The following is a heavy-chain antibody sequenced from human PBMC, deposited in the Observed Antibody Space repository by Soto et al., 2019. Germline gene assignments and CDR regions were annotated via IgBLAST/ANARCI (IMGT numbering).Heavy chain of an antibody. Sequence: PGESLKISCKGSGYSFTSYWIGWVRQMPGKGLEWMGIIYPGDSDTRYSPSFQGQVTISADKSISTAYLQWSSLKASDTAMYYCVVRPSRSGEYLPLAYWGKGTLGTVSS. J-gene: IGHJ4*02. CDR2: IYPGDSDT. CDR3: VVRPSRSGEYLPLAY. CDR1: GYSFTSYW. V-gene: IGHV5-51*01. D-gene: IGHD4-17*01.